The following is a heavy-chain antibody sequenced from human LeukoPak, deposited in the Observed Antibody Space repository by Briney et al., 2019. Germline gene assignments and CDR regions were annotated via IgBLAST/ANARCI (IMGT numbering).Heavy chain of an antibody. V-gene: IGHV3-21*01. D-gene: IGHD1-1*01. J-gene: IGHJ6*02. CDR1: GFTVGTYY. CDR2: ISSSSSYI. Sequence: GGSLRLSCEASGFTVGTYYMSWVRQAPGKGLEWVSSISSSSSYIYYADSVKGRFTISRDNAKNSLYLQMNSLRAEDTAVYYCARDYNWNDVYYGMDVWGQGTTVTVSS. CDR3: ARDYNWNDVYYGMDV.